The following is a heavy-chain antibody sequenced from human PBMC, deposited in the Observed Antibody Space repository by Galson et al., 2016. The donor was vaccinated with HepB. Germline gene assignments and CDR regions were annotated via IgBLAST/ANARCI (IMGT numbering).Heavy chain of an antibody. CDR2: ISGSGGII. CDR1: GFTFSSYA. J-gene: IGHJ6*04. Sequence: SLRLSCAASGFTFSSYAMTWVRQAPGKGLEWVSVISGSGGIIHYADSVKGRFAISRDNSRNMLYLQMNSLRGDDTAVYYCAKPSALDVWGKGTPVAVSS. V-gene: IGHV3-23*01. CDR3: AKPSALDV.